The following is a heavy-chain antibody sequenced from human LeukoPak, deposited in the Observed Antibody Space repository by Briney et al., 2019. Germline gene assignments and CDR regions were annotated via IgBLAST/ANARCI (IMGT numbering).Heavy chain of an antibody. J-gene: IGHJ4*02. CDR1: GFTFSSYG. CDR2: ISYDGSNK. D-gene: IGHD5-18*01. V-gene: IGHV3-30*18. Sequence: PGGSLRLSCAASGFTFSSYGMHWVRQAPGKGLEWVAVISYDGSNKYYADSVKGRFTISRDNSKNTLYLQTNSLRAEDTAVYYCAKEGRYSYGPFIFDYWGQGTLVTVSS. CDR3: AKEGRYSYGPFIFDY.